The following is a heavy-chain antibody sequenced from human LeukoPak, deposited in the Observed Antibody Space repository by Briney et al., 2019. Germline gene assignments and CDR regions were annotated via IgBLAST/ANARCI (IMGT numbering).Heavy chain of an antibody. D-gene: IGHD1-26*01. CDR1: GFTFSSYG. Sequence: PGGSLRLSCAASGFTFSSYGMSWVRQAPGKGLEWVSAISGSGGSTYYADSVKGRFTISRDNSKNTLYLQMNSLRAEDTAVYCCAKDPNFVGATYSDYWGQGTLVTVSS. CDR2: ISGSGGST. CDR3: AKDPNFVGATYSDY. V-gene: IGHV3-23*01. J-gene: IGHJ4*02.